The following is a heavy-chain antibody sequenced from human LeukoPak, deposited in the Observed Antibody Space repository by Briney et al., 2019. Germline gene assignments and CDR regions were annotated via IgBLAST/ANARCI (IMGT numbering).Heavy chain of an antibody. CDR3: AKDYARGGCSLAHCNPIDS. D-gene: IGHD2-15*01. J-gene: IGHJ4*02. CDR2: FSPDGI. Sequence: PGGSLRLSCAASGFTFSSYAMSWVRQAPGKGLEWVSTFSPDGIHYADSVKGRFAIPRDDSMSTLFLQMNSLRAEDTAIYYCAKDYARGGCSLAHCNPIDSWGQGTLVTVSS. V-gene: IGHV3-23*01. CDR1: GFTFSSYA.